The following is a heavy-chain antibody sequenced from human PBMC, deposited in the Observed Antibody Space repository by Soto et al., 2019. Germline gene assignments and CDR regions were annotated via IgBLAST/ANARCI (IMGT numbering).Heavy chain of an antibody. V-gene: IGHV3-33*01. CDR2: IWHDGTNE. Sequence: QVHLVESGGGVVQPGRSLTLSCAASGFTFSDYGMHWVRQAPGKGLEWVALIWHDGTNEYYADSVKGRFTISRDNSKNTISLQMNSLRAEDTAVYYCAGINYDIFTGYFSDYWGQGTLVTVSS. CDR3: AGINYDIFTGYFSDY. D-gene: IGHD3-9*01. CDR1: GFTFSDYG. J-gene: IGHJ4*02.